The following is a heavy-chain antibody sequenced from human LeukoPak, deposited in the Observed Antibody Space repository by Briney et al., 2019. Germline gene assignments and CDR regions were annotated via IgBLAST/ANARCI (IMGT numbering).Heavy chain of an antibody. V-gene: IGHV4-34*01. D-gene: IGHD5-18*01. CDR3: ARERGYSYGLPDY. CDR1: GGSFSGYY. Sequence: SETLSLTRAVYGGSFSGYYWSWIRQPPGKGLEWIGEINHSGSANYNPSLKSRVTISVDTSKNQFSLKLSSVTAADTAVYYCARERGYSYGLPDYWGQGTLVTVSS. J-gene: IGHJ4*02. CDR2: INHSGSA.